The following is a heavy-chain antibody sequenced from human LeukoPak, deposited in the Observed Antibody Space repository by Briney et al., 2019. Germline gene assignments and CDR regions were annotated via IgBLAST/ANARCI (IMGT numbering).Heavy chain of an antibody. Sequence: PGGSLRLSCAASGFTFDDYGMSWVRQAPGKGLEWVSAISGSGGSTYYADSVKGRFTISRDNSKNTLYLQMNSLRAEDTAVYYCAKGLRLIMVRGVIDYWGQGTLVTVSS. J-gene: IGHJ4*02. CDR2: ISGSGGST. D-gene: IGHD3-10*01. CDR3: AKGLRLIMVRGVIDY. CDR1: GFTFDDYG. V-gene: IGHV3-23*01.